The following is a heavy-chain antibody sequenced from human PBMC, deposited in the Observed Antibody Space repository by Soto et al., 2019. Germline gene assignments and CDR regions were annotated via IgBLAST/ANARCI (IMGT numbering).Heavy chain of an antibody. CDR3: VRDWSTFWGMDV. V-gene: IGHV3-7*01. CDR1: EFTFDKYY. J-gene: IGHJ6*02. Sequence: LRLSCAASEFTFDKYYMTWVRQAPGKGLEWVANIKQDGSEKYYVDSVKGRFAISRDNAKDSLFLQMNNLRAEDTAVYYCVRDWSTFWGMDVWGQGTTVTVSS. CDR2: IKQDGSEK.